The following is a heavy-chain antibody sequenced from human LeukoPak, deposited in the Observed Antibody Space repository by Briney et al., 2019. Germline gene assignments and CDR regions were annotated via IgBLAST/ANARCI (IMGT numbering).Heavy chain of an antibody. CDR1: GGTFSSYA. CDR2: IIPIFGTA. J-gene: IGHJ5*02. D-gene: IGHD2-2*01. V-gene: IGHV1-69*05. CDR3: ARGDQLLDNWFDP. Sequence: GASVKVSCKASGGTFSSYAISWVRQAPGQGLEWMGGIIPIFGTANYAQKFQGRVTITTDESTSTAYMELSSLRSEDTAVYYCARGDQLLDNWFDPWGQGTLVTVSS.